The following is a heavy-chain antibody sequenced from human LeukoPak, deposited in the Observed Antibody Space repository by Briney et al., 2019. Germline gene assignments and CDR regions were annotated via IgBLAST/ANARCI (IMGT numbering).Heavy chain of an antibody. CDR2: IIPIFGTA. CDR1: GGTFSSYA. CDR3: ARGPPLRTYNDFWSGYGGNRGSLDY. Sequence: GASVKVSCTASGGTFSSYAISWVRQAPGQGLEWMGGIIPIFGTANYAQKFQGRVTITTDESTSTAYMELSSLRSEDTAVYYCARGPPLRTYNDFWSGYGGNRGSLDYWGQGTLVTVSS. J-gene: IGHJ4*02. D-gene: IGHD3-3*01. V-gene: IGHV1-69*05.